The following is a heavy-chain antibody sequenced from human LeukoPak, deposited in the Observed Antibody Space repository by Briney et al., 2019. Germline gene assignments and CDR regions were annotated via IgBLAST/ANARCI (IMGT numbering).Heavy chain of an antibody. J-gene: IGHJ6*03. Sequence: SETLSLTCTVSGGSISSGSYYWSWIRQPPGKGLEWIGYIYYSGSTNYNPSLKSRVTISVDTSKNQFSLKLSSVTAADTAVYYCARGEFRYYYYMDVWGKGTTVTVSS. V-gene: IGHV4-61*01. CDR2: IYYSGST. CDR1: GGSISSGSYY. D-gene: IGHD3-10*01. CDR3: ARGEFRYYYYMDV.